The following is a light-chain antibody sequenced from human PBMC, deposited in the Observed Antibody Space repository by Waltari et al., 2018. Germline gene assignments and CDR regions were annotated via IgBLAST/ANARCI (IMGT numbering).Light chain of an antibody. CDR1: RLYACGSAS. J-gene: IGLJ1*01. Sequence: QSALTPPAPVSGSPGHSPTHSCPRTRLYACGSASFSWYQQHPGKAPKLIIYSVSTRPSGVSNRFSGSKSGNTASLTISGLQAEDEADYYCSSYTSNSARVFGTGTKVTVL. CDR2: SVS. V-gene: IGLV2-14*01. CDR3: SSYTSNSARV.